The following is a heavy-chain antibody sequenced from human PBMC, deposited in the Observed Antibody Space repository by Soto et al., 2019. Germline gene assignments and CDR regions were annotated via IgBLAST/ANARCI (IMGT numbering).Heavy chain of an antibody. CDR1: GGSIIGFY. Sequence: LSLTCTVSGGSIIGFYWSWMRQPPGRGLEWIGYIFYAGTTLYTPSLKSRVTISVDTSKSQFSLKLSSVTAADTAVYYCAGRPYFESSGYSFDYLSQGTLVTVSS. V-gene: IGHV4-59*01. CDR2: IFYAGTT. D-gene: IGHD3-22*01. J-gene: IGHJ4*02. CDR3: AGRPYFESSGYSFDY.